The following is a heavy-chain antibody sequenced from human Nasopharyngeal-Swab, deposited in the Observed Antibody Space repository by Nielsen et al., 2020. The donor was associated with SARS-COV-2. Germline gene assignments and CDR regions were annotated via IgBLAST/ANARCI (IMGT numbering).Heavy chain of an antibody. CDR2: INPNSGGT. Sequence: ASVKVSCKASGYTFTGYYMHWVRQAPGQGLEWMGWINPNSGGTNYAQKFQGRVTMTRDTSISTAYMELSRLRSDDTAVYYCARVPRYCSSTSCYAEPYYYYYGMDVWGQGTTVTASS. J-gene: IGHJ6*02. CDR3: ARVPRYCSSTSCYAEPYYYYYGMDV. D-gene: IGHD2-2*01. CDR1: GYTFTGYY. V-gene: IGHV1-2*02.